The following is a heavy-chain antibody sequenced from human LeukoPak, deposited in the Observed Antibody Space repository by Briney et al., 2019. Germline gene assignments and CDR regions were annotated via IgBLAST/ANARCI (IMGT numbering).Heavy chain of an antibody. CDR2: INPNSGGT. V-gene: IGHV1-2*02. CDR1: GYTFTGYY. CDR3: ASYSSGWYWVNYYYGMDV. J-gene: IGHJ6*02. Sequence: ASVKVSCKASGYTFTGYYMHWVRQAPGQGLEWMGWINPNSGGTNYAQKVQGRVTITRDTSISTPYMELSRLTPDDTAVYYCASYSSGWYWVNYYYGMDVWGQGTTVTVSS. D-gene: IGHD6-19*01.